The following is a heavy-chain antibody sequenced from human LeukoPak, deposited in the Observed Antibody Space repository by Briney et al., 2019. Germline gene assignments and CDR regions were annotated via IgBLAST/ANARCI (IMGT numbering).Heavy chain of an antibody. CDR3: VRFALSSSLDH. V-gene: IGHV5-51*01. J-gene: IGHJ5*02. Sequence: GESLKISCKISGYILTNNWIGWVPQVPGKGLEWMGLIYPGYSDAKYSPSFQGQVTLSVDASISTAYLQLSGLRASDTAIYYCVRFALSSSLDHWGQGTLVTVSS. CDR2: IYPGYSDA. D-gene: IGHD6-13*01. CDR1: GYILTNNW.